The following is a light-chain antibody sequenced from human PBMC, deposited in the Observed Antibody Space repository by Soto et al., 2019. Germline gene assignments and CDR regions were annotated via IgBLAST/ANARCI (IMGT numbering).Light chain of an antibody. CDR3: QQYGSSET. Sequence: EIVLTQSPGTLSLSPGERATLSCRTSQSVSSNYLAWYQQKPGQAPRLLIYGASNRATGIPDRFSGSGSGTDSTLTINRLEPEDFAVYYCQQYGSSETFGQGTKVDIK. J-gene: IGKJ2*01. CDR1: QSVSSNY. V-gene: IGKV3-20*01. CDR2: GAS.